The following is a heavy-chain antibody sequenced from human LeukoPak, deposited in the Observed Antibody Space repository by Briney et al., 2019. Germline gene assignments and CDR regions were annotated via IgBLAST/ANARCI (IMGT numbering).Heavy chain of an antibody. J-gene: IGHJ4*02. D-gene: IGHD1-26*01. CDR1: EYTFTDYF. V-gene: IGHV1-2*02. CDR2: INPNSGGT. CDR3: ARDSGNYFDY. Sequence: EYTFTDYFMHCVRQAPGQGLEWMGWINPNSGGTNYAQKFQGRVTMTRDTSISTAYMDLSRLRSDDTALYYCARDSGNYFDYWGQGTLVTVSS.